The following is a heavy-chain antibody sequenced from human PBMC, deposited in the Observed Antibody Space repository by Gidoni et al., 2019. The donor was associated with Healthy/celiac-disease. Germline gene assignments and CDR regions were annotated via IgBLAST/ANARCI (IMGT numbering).Heavy chain of an antibody. CDR2: ISYDGSNK. CDR1: GFTFRSYA. V-gene: IGHV3-30*04. D-gene: IGHD6-19*01. J-gene: IGHJ5*02. Sequence: QVQLVESGGGVVQPGRSLRLPCAASGFTFRSYAMHWVRQAPGKGLEWVAVISYDGSNKDYADSVKGRFTISRDNSKNTLYLQMNSLRAEDTAVYYCAREVLISGHNWFDPWGQGTLVTVSS. CDR3: AREVLISGHNWFDP.